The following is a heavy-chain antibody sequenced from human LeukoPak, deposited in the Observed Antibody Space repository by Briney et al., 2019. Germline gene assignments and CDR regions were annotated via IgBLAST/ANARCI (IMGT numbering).Heavy chain of an antibody. D-gene: IGHD3-3*01. CDR2: ISSSSSYI. J-gene: IGHJ4*02. Sequence: GGSLRLSCAASGFTFSSYSMNWVRQAPGKGLEWVSSISSSSSYIYYADSVKGRFTISRDNSKNTLYLQMNSLRAEDTAVYYCAKDGDYDFWSGYSRYNDYWGQGTLVTVSS. CDR1: GFTFSSYS. V-gene: IGHV3-21*04. CDR3: AKDGDYDFWSGYSRYNDY.